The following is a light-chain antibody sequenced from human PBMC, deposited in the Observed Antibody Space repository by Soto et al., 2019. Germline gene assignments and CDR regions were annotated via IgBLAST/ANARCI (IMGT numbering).Light chain of an antibody. J-gene: IGKJ5*01. V-gene: IGKV3-15*01. CDR1: QSVRSK. CDR2: GAS. Sequence: DIVMPQSPATLSVSPGDGATLSCRASQSVRSKLAWYQQKPGQAPRLLIYGASTRATDIPARFSGSGSGTEFTLTISSLQSEDFAVYYCQQYNNWPPITFGQGTRLEIK. CDR3: QQYNNWPPIT.